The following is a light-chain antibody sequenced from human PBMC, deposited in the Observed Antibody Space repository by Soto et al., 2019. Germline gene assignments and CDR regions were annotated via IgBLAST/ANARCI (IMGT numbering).Light chain of an antibody. J-gene: IGLJ1*01. V-gene: IGLV2-14*01. Sequence: QSVLTQPASVSGSPGQSITISCTGTSSDVGAFYHVSWYQQHPGKAPKLIISDVSYRPSGVSNRFSGSKSDNTASLTISGLQAEDEADYYCSSFAAGTTPYVFGGVTKVTVL. CDR1: SSDVGAFYH. CDR3: SSFAAGTTPYV. CDR2: DVS.